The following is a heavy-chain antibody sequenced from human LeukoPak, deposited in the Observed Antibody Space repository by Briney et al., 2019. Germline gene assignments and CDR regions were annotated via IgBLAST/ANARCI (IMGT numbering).Heavy chain of an antibody. CDR1: GVSISSSSYY. J-gene: IGHJ6*02. D-gene: IGHD2-15*01. V-gene: IGHV4-39*01. CDR2: IYYSGTT. Sequence: SSETLSLTCTVSGVSISSSSYYWGRIRQPPGKGLEWIGSIYYSGTTYYNPSLKSRVTISVDTSKNQFSLKLSSVTAADTAVYYCARHVWDCSGGSCYSGDYGMDVWGQGTTVTVSS. CDR3: ARHVWDCSGGSCYSGDYGMDV.